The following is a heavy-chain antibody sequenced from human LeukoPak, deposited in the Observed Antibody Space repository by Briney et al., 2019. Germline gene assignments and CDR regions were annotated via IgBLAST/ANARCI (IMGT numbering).Heavy chain of an antibody. Sequence: GGSLRLSCVGSGFNFIDYSMNWVRQAPGKGLEWISYIGISSGNTKYADSVKGRFTISRDKARNSLYLQMNSLRVEDTAVYYCARDHRYAFDNWGHGTLVTVSS. J-gene: IGHJ4*01. D-gene: IGHD5-12*01. CDR3: ARDHRYAFDN. V-gene: IGHV3-48*01. CDR2: IGISSGNT. CDR1: GFNFIDYS.